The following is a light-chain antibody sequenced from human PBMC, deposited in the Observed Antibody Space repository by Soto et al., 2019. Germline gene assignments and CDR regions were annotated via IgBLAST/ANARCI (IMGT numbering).Light chain of an antibody. CDR3: QQYNSDSET. CDR1: QSVSSW. CDR2: KAS. V-gene: IGKV1-5*03. J-gene: IGKJ1*01. Sequence: DIQMTQSPSTLSASVGDRVTISCRASQSVSSWLAWYQQKAGKAPKLLIYKASILESGVPSRFSGSGSGTEFTLTISGLQPDDFATYYCQQYNSDSETFGQGTRVEVK.